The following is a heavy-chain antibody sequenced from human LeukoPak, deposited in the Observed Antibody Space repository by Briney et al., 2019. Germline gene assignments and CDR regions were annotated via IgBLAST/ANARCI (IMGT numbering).Heavy chain of an antibody. D-gene: IGHD3-22*01. Sequence: GESRQISCKGSGYRFTSYWIGWVRPMPGKGLEWMGIIYPGDYDTRYSPSYQGQVTISADKSISTAYLQWSSLKASDTAMYYCARRYYYDSSGSTPLFDYWGQGTLVTVSS. J-gene: IGHJ4*02. CDR3: ARRYYYDSSGSTPLFDY. CDR2: IYPGDYDT. V-gene: IGHV5-51*01. CDR1: GYRFTSYW.